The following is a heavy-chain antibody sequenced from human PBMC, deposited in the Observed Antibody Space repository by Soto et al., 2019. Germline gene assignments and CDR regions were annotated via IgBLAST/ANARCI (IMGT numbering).Heavy chain of an antibody. CDR3: ARLVSSSLQIDS. Sequence: SEALSLICTVSGGSISSFYCSWIRQPPGKGLEWCCYIDYSGVTNYNPSLKIRVTISIDTSKKQFSLKLTYVTAADTTANYSARLVSSSLQIDSWGQGALVTVSS. CDR2: IDYSGVT. V-gene: IGHV4-59*01. J-gene: IGHJ4*02. D-gene: IGHD6-6*01. CDR1: GGSISSFY.